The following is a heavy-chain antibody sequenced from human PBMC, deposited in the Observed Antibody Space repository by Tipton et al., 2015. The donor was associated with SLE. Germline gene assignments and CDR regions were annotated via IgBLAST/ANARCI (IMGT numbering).Heavy chain of an antibody. CDR3: TRRPLGGYMDV. Sequence: QLVQSGGGLVQPGGSLRLSCAASGFTFSGSAMHWVRQASGKGLEWVGRIRSKANSYAPAYAASVKGMFTISRDDSKNTAYLQMNSLKTEDTAVYYCTRRPLGGYMDVCGKGTTVTVSS. CDR2: IRSKANSYAP. V-gene: IGHV3-73*01. J-gene: IGHJ6*03. CDR1: GFTFSGSA.